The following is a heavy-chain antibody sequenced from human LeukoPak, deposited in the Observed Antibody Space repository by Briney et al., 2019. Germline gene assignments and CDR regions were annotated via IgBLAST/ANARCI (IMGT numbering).Heavy chain of an antibody. CDR3: AKDGPDIVVVPAANAFDI. Sequence: GGSLRLSCAASGFTFSSYGMHWVRQAPGKGLEWVAFIRYDGSNKYYADSVKGRFTISRDNSKNTLYLQMNSLRAEDTAVYYCAKDGPDIVVVPAANAFDIWGQGTMVTVSS. CDR1: GFTFSSYG. V-gene: IGHV3-30*02. D-gene: IGHD2-2*01. J-gene: IGHJ3*02. CDR2: IRYDGSNK.